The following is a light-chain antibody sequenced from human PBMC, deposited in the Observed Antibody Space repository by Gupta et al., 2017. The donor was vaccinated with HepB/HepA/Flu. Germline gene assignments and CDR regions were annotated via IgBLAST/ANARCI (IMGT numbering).Light chain of an antibody. Sequence: QSALTQPASVSGSPGQSITISCTGTSSDVGSYNLVSWDQQHPGKAHKLMIYEVSKRPSGVSNRFSGSKAGNTASLTISGLQAEDEADYYCCSYAGSSTLVFGGGTKLTVL. CDR2: EVS. CDR3: CSYAGSSTLV. CDR1: SSDVGSYNL. J-gene: IGLJ2*01. V-gene: IGLV2-23*02.